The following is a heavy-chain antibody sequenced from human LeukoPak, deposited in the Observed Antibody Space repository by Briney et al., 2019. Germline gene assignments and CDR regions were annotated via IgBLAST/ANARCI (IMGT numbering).Heavy chain of an antibody. J-gene: IGHJ3*02. V-gene: IGHV3-23*01. D-gene: IGHD5-18*01. CDR3: ATVLHTSMTTWAAFDT. CDR2: LSASGGGT. Sequence: GGSLRLSCAASGLTFSNFAMTWVRQTPGKGLEWVSALSASGGGTFYAPSVKGCFTISRDNSKNTVSLQMNNLRAEDTALYYCATVLHTSMTTWAAFDTWGQGTMVTVSS. CDR1: GLTFSNFA.